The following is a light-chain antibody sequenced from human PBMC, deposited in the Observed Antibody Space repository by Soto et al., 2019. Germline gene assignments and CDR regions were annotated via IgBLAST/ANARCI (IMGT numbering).Light chain of an antibody. Sequence: EVVLPQSPGTLSLSPGARANLSCRASQRVSSGYLAWYQQKPGQAPRLLIYGASSRATGIPDRFSGRGSGTDFTLTISRLEPEDFAVYYCQQYGSSPPASTFGQGTRLEIK. CDR2: GAS. CDR3: QQYGSSPPAST. V-gene: IGKV3-20*01. CDR1: QRVSSGY. J-gene: IGKJ5*01.